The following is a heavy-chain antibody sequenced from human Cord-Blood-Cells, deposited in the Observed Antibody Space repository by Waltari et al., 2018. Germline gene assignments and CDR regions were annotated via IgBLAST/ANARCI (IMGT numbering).Heavy chain of an antibody. CDR1: GGSISSSSYY. J-gene: IGHJ4*02. D-gene: IGHD5-12*01. CDR3: ASLIVATIDY. V-gene: IGHV4-39*01. Sequence: QLQLQESGPGLVKPSETLSLTCTVSGGSISSSSYYWGWIRQPPGKGLEWIGSIYYSGSPSYNPSLKSRVTISVDTSKNQFSLKLSSVTAADTAVYYCASLIVATIDYWGQGTLVTVSS. CDR2: IYYSGSP.